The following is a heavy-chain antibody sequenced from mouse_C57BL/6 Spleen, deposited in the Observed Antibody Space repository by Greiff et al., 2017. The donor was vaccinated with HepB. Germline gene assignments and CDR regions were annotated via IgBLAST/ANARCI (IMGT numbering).Heavy chain of an antibody. CDR3: VRHYYGSSYGYFDV. J-gene: IGHJ1*03. CDR2: IRSKSNNYAT. V-gene: IGHV10-1*01. D-gene: IGHD1-1*01. CDR1: GFSFNTYA. Sequence: VQLVESGGGLVQPKGSLKLSCAASGFSFNTYAMNWVRQAPGKGLEWVARIRSKSNNYATYYADSVKDRFTISRDDSESMLYLQMNNLKTEDTAMYYCVRHYYGSSYGYFDVWGTGTTVTVSS.